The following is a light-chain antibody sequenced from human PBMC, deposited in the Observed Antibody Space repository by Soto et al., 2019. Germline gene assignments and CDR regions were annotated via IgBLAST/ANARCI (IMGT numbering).Light chain of an antibody. CDR1: QSISSW. V-gene: IGKV1-5*03. CDR3: PHYNSYPYT. J-gene: IGKJ2*01. CDR2: KAS. Sequence: DIQMTQSPSTLSASVGDRVTITCRASQSISSWLAWYQQKPGKAPKLLIYKASTLQGGVPSRFSGSGSGTEFTLTITSLQPDDFATYYCPHYNSYPYTFGQGTTLEIK.